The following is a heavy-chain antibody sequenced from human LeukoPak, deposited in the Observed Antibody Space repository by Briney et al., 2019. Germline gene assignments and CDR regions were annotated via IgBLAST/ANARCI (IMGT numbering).Heavy chain of an antibody. CDR1: GFTFSSYS. Sequence: AGGSLRLSCAASGFTFSSYSMNWVRQAPGKGLEWVSSISSSSSYIYYADSVKGRFTISRDNAKNSLYLQMNSLRAEDTAVYYCARSYDYIWGSFRTDYYFDHWGQGTLVTVSS. CDR3: ARSYDYIWGSFRTDYYFDH. J-gene: IGHJ4*02. D-gene: IGHD3-16*02. CDR2: ISSSSSYI. V-gene: IGHV3-21*01.